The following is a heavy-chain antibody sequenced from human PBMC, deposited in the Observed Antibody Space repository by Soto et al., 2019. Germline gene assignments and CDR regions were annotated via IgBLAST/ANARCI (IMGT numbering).Heavy chain of an antibody. V-gene: IGHV3-21*01. CDR3: AREYTAWPLAYGLDV. Sequence: GGSLRLSCAASGFTFSSYSMNWVRQAPGKGLEWVSSISSSSSYIYYADSVKGRFTISRDNAKNSVSLQMNSLRAEDTAVYYCAREYTAWPLAYGLDVWGQGTTVTVSS. CDR2: ISSSSSYI. CDR1: GFTFSSYS. D-gene: IGHD2-2*02. J-gene: IGHJ6*02.